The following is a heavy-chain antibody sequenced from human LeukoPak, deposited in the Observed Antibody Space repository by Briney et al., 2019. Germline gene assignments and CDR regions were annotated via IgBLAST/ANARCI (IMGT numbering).Heavy chain of an antibody. CDR1: GFTFSSYG. Sequence: GGSLRLSCAASGFTFSSYGMHWVRQAPGKGLEWVAFIRYDGSNKYYADSVKGRFTISRDNSKNTLYLQMNSLRAEDTAVYYCAKDGTIFGVVWAFDIWGQGTMVTVSS. V-gene: IGHV3-30*02. D-gene: IGHD3-3*01. CDR2: IRYDGSNK. CDR3: AKDGTIFGVVWAFDI. J-gene: IGHJ3*02.